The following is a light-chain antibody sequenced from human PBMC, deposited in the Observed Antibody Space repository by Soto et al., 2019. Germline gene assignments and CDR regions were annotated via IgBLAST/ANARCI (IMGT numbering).Light chain of an antibody. V-gene: IGKV3D-15*02. Sequence: EIVMTQSPATLSVSPGDRATLSCWASQSVSSNLAWYQKKPGQAPRLLIYGGSTRATGLPDRFSGRGFETDFTLTITELEPEDFAVYYCQQYENSPITFGQGTRLEIK. CDR1: QSVSSN. J-gene: IGKJ5*01. CDR3: QQYENSPIT. CDR2: GGS.